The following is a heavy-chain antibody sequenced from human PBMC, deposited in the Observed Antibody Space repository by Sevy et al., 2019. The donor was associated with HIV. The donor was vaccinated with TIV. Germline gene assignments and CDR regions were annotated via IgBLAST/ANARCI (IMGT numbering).Heavy chain of an antibody. CDR1: GFIFGDYA. CDR2: ISWNSGSI. Sequence: GGYLRLSCAASGFIFGDYAMHWVRQAPGKGLEWVSGISWNSGSIGYADSVKGRFTISRDNAKNSLYLQMNSLRVDDMALYYCAKDGGSGGLYSSGLGYWGQGTLVTVSS. V-gene: IGHV3-9*03. CDR3: AKDGGSGGLYSSGLGY. D-gene: IGHD6-19*01. J-gene: IGHJ4*02.